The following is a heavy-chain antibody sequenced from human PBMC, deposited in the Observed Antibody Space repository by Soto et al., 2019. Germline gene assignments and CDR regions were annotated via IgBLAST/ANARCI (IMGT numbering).Heavy chain of an antibody. J-gene: IGHJ5*02. D-gene: IGHD6-13*01. CDR3: ARDERSIAAAGTPKGNWFDP. Sequence: ASVKVSCKASGYTFTGYYMHWVRQAPGQGLEWMGWINPNSGGTNYAQKFQGWATMTRDTSISTAYMELSRLRSDDTAVYYCARDERSIAAAGTPKGNWFDPWGQGTLVTVSS. V-gene: IGHV1-2*04. CDR2: INPNSGGT. CDR1: GYTFTGYY.